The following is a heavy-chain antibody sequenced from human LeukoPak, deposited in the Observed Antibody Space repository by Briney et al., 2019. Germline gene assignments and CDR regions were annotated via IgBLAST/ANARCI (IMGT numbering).Heavy chain of an antibody. CDR2: LSHSGYT. V-gene: IGHV4-59*01. J-gene: IGHJ3*02. D-gene: IGHD5-18*01. Sequence: SATLSLTCAVSGASLNSFYWSWLRQPPGKGLEWIGYLSHSGYTTYNPSLKSRVTMSVDTSKNYLSLKLTSMTAADTALYYCARSGYIYGADAFDIWGQGTMVSVSS. CDR3: ARSGYIYGADAFDI. CDR1: GASLNSFY.